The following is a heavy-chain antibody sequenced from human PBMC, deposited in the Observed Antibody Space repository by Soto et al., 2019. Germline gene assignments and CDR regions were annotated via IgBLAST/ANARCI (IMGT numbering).Heavy chain of an antibody. Sequence: PSGSLSLTGTVSGGSFCSARYYWSWIQQPPGKGLEWIGYIYYSGSTNYNPSLKSRVTISVDTSKNQFSLKLSSVTAADTAVYYCARDRVDTAMVTSRDYYYYGMDVWGQGTMVTVSS. CDR1: GGSFCSARYY. D-gene: IGHD5-18*01. CDR2: IYYSGST. J-gene: IGHJ6*02. CDR3: ARDRVDTAMVTSRDYYYYGMDV. V-gene: IGHV4-61*01.